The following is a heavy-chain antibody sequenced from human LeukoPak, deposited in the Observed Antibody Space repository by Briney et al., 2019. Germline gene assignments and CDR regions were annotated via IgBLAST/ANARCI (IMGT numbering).Heavy chain of an antibody. Sequence: GGSLRLSCAASGFRFSDYSMTWVRQAPGKGLEWISYIGISSGNTNYADSVKGRFTISGDKAKNSLYLQMNSLRVDDTAVYYCARDYKYAFDNWGQGTLVTVSS. CDR1: GFRFSDYS. V-gene: IGHV3-48*01. J-gene: IGHJ4*02. D-gene: IGHD5-24*01. CDR2: IGISSGNT. CDR3: ARDYKYAFDN.